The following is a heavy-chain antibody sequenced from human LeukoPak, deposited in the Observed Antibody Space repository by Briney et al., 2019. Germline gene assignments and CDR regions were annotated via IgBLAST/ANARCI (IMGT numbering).Heavy chain of an antibody. J-gene: IGHJ4*02. D-gene: IGHD5-18*01. CDR3: ARDFKGDTAMVEFDY. V-gene: IGHV1-69*04. Sequence: SVKVSCKASGGTFSSYAISWVRPAPAQGLEWMGRIIPILGIANYVQKFQGRVTITADKSTSTAYMELSSLRSEDTAVYYCARDFKGDTAMVEFDYWGQGTLVTVSS. CDR2: IIPILGIA. CDR1: GGTFSSYA.